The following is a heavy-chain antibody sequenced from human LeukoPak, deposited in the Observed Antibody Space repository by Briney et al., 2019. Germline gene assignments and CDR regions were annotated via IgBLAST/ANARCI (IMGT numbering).Heavy chain of an antibody. Sequence: PGGSLRLSCAASGFTFSSYAMSWVRQAPGMGLELVSAISGRGGSTYYAESVKGQFTISRDNSTNTLYLQMNSLRVEDTAVYYCATGAYSSSSYIGVYYYYYMDVWGKGTTVTASS. D-gene: IGHD6-13*01. J-gene: IGHJ6*03. CDR2: ISGRGGST. CDR1: GFTFSSYA. V-gene: IGHV3-23*01. CDR3: ATGAYSSSSYIGVYYYYYMDV.